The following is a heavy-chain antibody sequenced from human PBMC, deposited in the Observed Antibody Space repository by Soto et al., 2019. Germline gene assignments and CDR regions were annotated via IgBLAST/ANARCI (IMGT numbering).Heavy chain of an antibody. CDR1: GFTFSNCA. CDR2: MGGGGGT. J-gene: IGHJ6*02. CDR3: AKGRIVARDGMDV. Sequence: EMQVLESGGGLVQPGGSLSLSCAASGFTFSNCAIAWVRQAPGRGLEWVSTMGGGGGTSYAESEKGRFTSSRDKSQNTLYLQMSSLRAEDTAVYYCAKGRIVARDGMDVWGQGTTVTVTS. V-gene: IGHV3-23*01. D-gene: IGHD6-6*01.